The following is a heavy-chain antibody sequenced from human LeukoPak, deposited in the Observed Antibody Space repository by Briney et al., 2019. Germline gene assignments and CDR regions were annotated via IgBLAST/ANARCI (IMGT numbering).Heavy chain of an antibody. D-gene: IGHD3-22*01. CDR3: ARGEYYYDSSGYLGAFDI. J-gene: IGHJ3*02. Sequence: SETLSLTCTVSGGSISSYYWSWIRQPPGKGLEWIGYIYYSGSTNYNPSLKSRVTISVDTSKNQFSLKLSSVTAADTAVYNCARGEYYYDSSGYLGAFDIWGQGTMVTVSS. V-gene: IGHV4-59*01. CDR2: IYYSGST. CDR1: GGSISSYY.